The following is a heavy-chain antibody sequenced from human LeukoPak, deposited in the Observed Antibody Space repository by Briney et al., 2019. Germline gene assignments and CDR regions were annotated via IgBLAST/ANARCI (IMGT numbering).Heavy chain of an antibody. CDR3: AKDLSPGLAVAGTLVYYYYGMDV. V-gene: IGHV3-9*01. Sequence: GGSLRLSCAASGFTFDDYAMHWVRQAPGKGLEWVSGISWNSGSIGYADSVKGRFTISRDNAKNSLYLQMNSLRAEDTALYYCAKDLSPGLAVAGTLVYYYYGMDVWGQGTTVTVSS. D-gene: IGHD6-19*01. J-gene: IGHJ6*02. CDR2: ISWNSGSI. CDR1: GFTFDDYA.